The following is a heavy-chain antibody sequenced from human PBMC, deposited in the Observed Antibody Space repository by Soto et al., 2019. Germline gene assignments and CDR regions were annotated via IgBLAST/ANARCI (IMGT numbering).Heavy chain of an antibody. CDR1: GYTFTGHY. CDR2: IGPESGAT. Sequence: ASVKVSCKASGYTFTGHYIHWVRQAPEQGPEWMGEIGPESGATRYAQRFQGRVTMTRDMSITAVYMELNNLSPDDTAVYYCGRGRSGQIVVFYWGQGTPVTVSS. D-gene: IGHD1-26*01. V-gene: IGHV1-2*02. CDR3: GRGRSGQIVVFY. J-gene: IGHJ4*02.